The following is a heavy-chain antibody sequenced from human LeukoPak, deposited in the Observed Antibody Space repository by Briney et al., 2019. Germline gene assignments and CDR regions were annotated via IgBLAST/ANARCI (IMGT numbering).Heavy chain of an antibody. CDR2: SIPIFVTA. V-gene: IGHV1-69*05. J-gene: IGHJ4*02. CDR3: ARSRDTAMVISPALSY. CDR1: VCTFSSYA. Sequence: GAAVKVSCKASVCTFSSYAIIWVRQAPGQGLEWMGGSIPIFVTANYAQKFQGRVTITTDECTSPAYLDLSRLCSDDTAVYYCARSRDTAMVISPALSYWGQGTLVTVSS. D-gene: IGHD5-18*01.